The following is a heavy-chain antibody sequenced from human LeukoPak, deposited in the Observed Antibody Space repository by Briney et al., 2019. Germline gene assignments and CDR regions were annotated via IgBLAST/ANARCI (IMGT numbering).Heavy chain of an antibody. CDR2: ISGSGDNT. J-gene: IGHJ6*03. D-gene: IGHD6-6*01. CDR3: AKDIGSSDYYYMDV. Sequence: GGSLGLSCAASGFTFSGFAMSWVRRTPGKGLEWVSGISGSGDNTLYADSVKGRFTISRDNAKNSLYLQMNSLRAEDTALYYCAKDIGSSDYYYMDVWGKGTTVTVSS. V-gene: IGHV3-23*01. CDR1: GFTFSGFA.